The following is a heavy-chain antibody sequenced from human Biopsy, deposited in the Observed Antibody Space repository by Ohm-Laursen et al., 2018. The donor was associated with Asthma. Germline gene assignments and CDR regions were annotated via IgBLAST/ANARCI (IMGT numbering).Heavy chain of an antibody. CDR1: RYTFTSYD. CDR2: MNPNSGNT. D-gene: IGHD3-16*01. CDR3: TRWSLRVRDTPNDY. J-gene: IGHJ4*02. Sequence: GASVKVSCKASRYTFTSYDINWVRQATGQGLEWMGWMNPNSGNTGYPQNFQGRVTMTRDTSISTAYMELSSLRSEDTAVYYCTRWSLRVRDTPNDYWGQGTLVTVPS. V-gene: IGHV1-8*01.